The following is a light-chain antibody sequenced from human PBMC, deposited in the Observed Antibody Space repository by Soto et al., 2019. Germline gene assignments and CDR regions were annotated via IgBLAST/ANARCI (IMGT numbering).Light chain of an antibody. Sequence: EIVLTQSPGTLSLSPGERATLSCRASQSVSTRSLAWYQQKPGQAPRLLISGASSRAADIPDRFSGSGSGTDFTLTINRLEPEDFAIYYCQQYAGSPRTFGQGTTVEVK. J-gene: IGKJ1*01. CDR2: GAS. CDR3: QQYAGSPRT. CDR1: QSVSTRS. V-gene: IGKV3-20*01.